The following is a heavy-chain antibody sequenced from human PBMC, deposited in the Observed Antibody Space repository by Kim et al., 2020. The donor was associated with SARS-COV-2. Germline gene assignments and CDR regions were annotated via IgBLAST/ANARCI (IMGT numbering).Heavy chain of an antibody. V-gene: IGHV3-74*01. CDR3: ARRYYDSRGYYYFDS. Sequence: GGSLRLSCAASGFTFRTYWMHWVRQAPGKGLVWVSRTNGDGSTTNYADSVKGRFTISRDNAKNTLYLQLNSLRAEDTAIYYCARRYYDSRGYYYFDSCGQGTLVTVSS. CDR2: TNGDGSTT. D-gene: IGHD3-22*01. J-gene: IGHJ4*02. CDR1: GFTFRTYW.